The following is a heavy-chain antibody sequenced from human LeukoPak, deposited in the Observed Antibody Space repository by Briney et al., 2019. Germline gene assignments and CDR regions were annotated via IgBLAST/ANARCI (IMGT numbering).Heavy chain of an antibody. D-gene: IGHD4-17*01. CDR2: IIPILGIA. CDR1: GGTFSSYA. Sequence: APVKVSCKASGGTFSSYAISWVRPAPGQGLEWMGRIIPILGIANYAQKFQGRVTITADKSTSTAYMELSSLRSEDTAVYYCAILPDYGPWGQGTLVTVSS. CDR3: AILPDYGP. J-gene: IGHJ5*02. V-gene: IGHV1-69*04.